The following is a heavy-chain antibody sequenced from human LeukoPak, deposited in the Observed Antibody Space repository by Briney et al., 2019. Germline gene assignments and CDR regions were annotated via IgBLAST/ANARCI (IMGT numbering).Heavy chain of an antibody. D-gene: IGHD4/OR15-4a*01. CDR3: VRIPNGANFPNWFDP. CDR2: INSGSDHK. V-gene: IGHV3-21*01. Sequence: GGSLRLSCAASGFSFSFSSMNWVRQAPGKGLEWVLSINSGSDHKHYAGSVKGRFTVSRDNAKNSLYLQMNSLRVEDTAVYYCVRIPNGANFPNWFDPWGQGTLVTVSS. CDR1: GFSFSFSS. J-gene: IGHJ5*02.